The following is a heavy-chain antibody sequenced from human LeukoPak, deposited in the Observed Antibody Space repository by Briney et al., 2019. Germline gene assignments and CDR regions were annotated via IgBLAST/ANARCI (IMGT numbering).Heavy chain of an antibody. CDR3: ARLSSNSLFDY. D-gene: IGHD2/OR15-2a*01. Sequence: SETLSFTCTVSGGSISSSSYYWGWIRQPPGKGLEWIGSIYYSGSTYYNPSLKSRVTISVDTSKNQFSLKLSSVTAADTAVYYCARLSSNSLFDYWGQGTLVTVSS. CDR2: IYYSGST. J-gene: IGHJ4*02. V-gene: IGHV4-39*01. CDR1: GGSISSSSYY.